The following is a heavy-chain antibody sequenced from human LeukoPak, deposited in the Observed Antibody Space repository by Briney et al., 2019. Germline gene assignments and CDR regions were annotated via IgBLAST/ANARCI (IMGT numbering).Heavy chain of an antibody. CDR3: AKGTQRGNSGWGYFIDY. D-gene: IGHD3-10*01. CDR1: GFKFDEYV. V-gene: IGHV3-9*01. J-gene: IGHJ4*02. CDR2: INWNSGSI. Sequence: GGSLRLSCEASGFKFDEYVMHWVRQAPGKGREWGSGINWNSGSIDYADSVKGRFTISRDNAKNFLYVQMNNLRAEDTALYYCAKGTQRGNSGWGYFIDYWGQGTLVTVSS.